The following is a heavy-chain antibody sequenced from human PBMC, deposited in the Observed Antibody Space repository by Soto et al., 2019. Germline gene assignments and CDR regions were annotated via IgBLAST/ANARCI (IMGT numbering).Heavy chain of an antibody. CDR1: GGTFSNYG. D-gene: IGHD5-12*01. J-gene: IGHJ4*02. CDR3: ARIPKSGYSYGSPYY. V-gene: IGHV1-69*01. Sequence: QVQRVQSGAEVKKPGSSVKVSCKASGGTFSNYGISWVRQAPGQGLEWMGGIITIFGTANYAQNFQDRVTITADASTRTSYMELNRLTSDDTAVYYCARIPKSGYSYGSPYYWGQGTLVTVS. CDR2: IITIFGTA.